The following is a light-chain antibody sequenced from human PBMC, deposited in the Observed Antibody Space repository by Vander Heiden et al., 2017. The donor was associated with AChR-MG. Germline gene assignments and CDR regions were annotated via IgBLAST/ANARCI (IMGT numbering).Light chain of an antibody. CDR2: EVS. J-gene: IGLJ2*01. V-gene: IGLV2-23*02. CDR3: CSYAGSSTYVV. CDR1: SSDVGSYNL. Sequence: QSALTQPASVSGSPGQSITISCTGTSSDVGSYNLVSWYQQHPGKAPKPMIYEVSKRPSGVSNRFSGSMSGNTASLTISGLQAEDEADYYCCSYAGSSTYVVFGGGTKLTVL.